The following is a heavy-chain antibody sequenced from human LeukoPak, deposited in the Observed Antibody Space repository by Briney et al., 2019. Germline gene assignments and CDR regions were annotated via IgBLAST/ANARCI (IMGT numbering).Heavy chain of an antibody. V-gene: IGHV3-74*01. CDR2: LNSDASVT. CDR1: GFTFSIYW. CDR3: VREYCGGDCYTDF. J-gene: IGHJ4*02. Sequence: GGSLRLSCAASGFTFSIYWMHWVRQTPGKGLEWVSRLNSDASVTTYSDSVKGRFTFSRDNAKNTLYLQMDSLRAEDTAFYYCVREYCGGDCYTDFWGQGTLVTVSS. D-gene: IGHD2-21*02.